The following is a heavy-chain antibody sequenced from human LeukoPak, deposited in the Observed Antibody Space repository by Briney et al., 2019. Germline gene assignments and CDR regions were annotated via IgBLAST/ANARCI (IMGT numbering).Heavy chain of an antibody. CDR3: ARDTPGVIITPDY. CDR1: GFTFSSYE. J-gene: IGHJ4*02. Sequence: PGGSLRLSCAASGFTFSSYEMNWIRQAPGKGLEWVSYINSRGDIIHYADSVRDRFTISRDNAKNSLYLRMNSLRAEDTAVYYCARDTPGVIITPDYWGQGTLVTVSS. V-gene: IGHV3-48*03. D-gene: IGHD2-15*01. CDR2: INSRGDII.